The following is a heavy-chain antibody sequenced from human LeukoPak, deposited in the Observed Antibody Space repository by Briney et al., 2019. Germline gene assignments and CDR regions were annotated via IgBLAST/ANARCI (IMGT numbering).Heavy chain of an antibody. CDR1: GGTFSSYA. CDR3: ARIGDTAMVNWFDP. V-gene: IGHV1-69*13. CDR2: IIPIFGTA. Sequence: SVKVSCKASGGTFSSYAISWVRQAPGQGLEWMGGIIPIFGTANYAQEFQGRVTITADESTSTAYMELSSLRSEDTAVYYCARIGDTAMVNWFDPWGQGTLVTVSS. D-gene: IGHD5-18*01. J-gene: IGHJ5*02.